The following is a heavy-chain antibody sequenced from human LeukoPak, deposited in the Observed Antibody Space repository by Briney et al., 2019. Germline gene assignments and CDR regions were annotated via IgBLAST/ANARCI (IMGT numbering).Heavy chain of an antibody. D-gene: IGHD3-10*02. V-gene: IGHV3-21*01. CDR2: ISSSGTYI. CDR3: AELGITMIGGV. Sequence: GGSLRLSCAASGFTFSNAWMSWVRQAPGKGLEWVSSISSSGTYIYDAASLKGRFTISRDNAKKSLALQMDSLREEDTAVYYCAELGITMIGGVWGKGTTVTISS. CDR1: GFTFSNAW. J-gene: IGHJ6*04.